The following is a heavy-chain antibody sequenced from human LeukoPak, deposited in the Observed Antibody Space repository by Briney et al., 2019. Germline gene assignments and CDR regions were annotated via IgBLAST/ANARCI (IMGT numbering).Heavy chain of an antibody. Sequence: GGSLRLSCAASGFTVSSNYMSWVRQAPGKGLEWVSVIYSGGSTYYADSVKGRFTISRDNSKNTLYLQMNSLRAEDTAVYYCARGFSGYYYDLFDYWGQGTLVTVSS. J-gene: IGHJ4*02. V-gene: IGHV3-53*01. CDR1: GFTVSSNY. D-gene: IGHD3-22*01. CDR2: IYSGGST. CDR3: ARGFSGYYYDLFDY.